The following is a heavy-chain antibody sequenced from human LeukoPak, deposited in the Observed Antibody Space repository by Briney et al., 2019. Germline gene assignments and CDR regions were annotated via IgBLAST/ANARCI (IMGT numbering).Heavy chain of an antibody. V-gene: IGHV4-34*01. Sequence: SAPLSLTCAVSGGSFSCYYLSWIRQPPGKGREGMGEINHSGSTNDNPSIQSRGTISVDTSKNQFSLKLSSVTAADTAVYYCARGGSGTDYWGQGTLVTVSS. J-gene: IGHJ4*02. CDR3: ARGGSGTDY. D-gene: IGHD3-3*01. CDR2: INHSGST. CDR1: GGSFSCYY.